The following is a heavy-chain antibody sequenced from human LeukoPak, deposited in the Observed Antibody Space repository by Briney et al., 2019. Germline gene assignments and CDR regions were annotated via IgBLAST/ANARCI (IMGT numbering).Heavy chain of an antibody. CDR1: GGSFSGYY. CDR2: INHSGST. D-gene: IGHD3-22*01. CDR3: VTYYFDSSGPKKNY. J-gene: IGHJ4*02. Sequence: SETLSLTCAVYGGSFSGYYWSWIRQPPGKGLEWIGEINHSGSTNYNPSLKSRVTISVDTSKKQFSLKLSSVTAADTAVYYCVTYYFDSSGPKKNYWGQGTLVTISS. V-gene: IGHV4-34*01.